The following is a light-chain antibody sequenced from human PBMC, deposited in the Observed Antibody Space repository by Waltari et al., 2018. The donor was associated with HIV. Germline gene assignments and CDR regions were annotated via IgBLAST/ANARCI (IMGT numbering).Light chain of an antibody. CDR2: ATS. CDR1: SPHIRHIYA. V-gene: IGLV1-40*01. J-gene: IGLJ2*01. CDR3: QCYDAALRGPQ. Sequence: QSVLTQPPSVSGAPGQRVNIPGKGGSPHIRHIYAANWYQHLPGLAPKPLIFATSRRPSGIPGRFSGSKSGTSASLAITGLQAQDEADYYCQCYDAALRGPQVGGGTRLTVL.